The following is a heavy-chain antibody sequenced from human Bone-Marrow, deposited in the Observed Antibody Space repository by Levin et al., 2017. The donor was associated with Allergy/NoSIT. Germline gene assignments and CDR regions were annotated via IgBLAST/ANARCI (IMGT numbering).Heavy chain of an antibody. CDR3: AKRGCSGTSCYSGLGAFDD. J-gene: IGHJ3*01. D-gene: IGHD2-15*01. Sequence: GGSLRLSCAASGFTLRSYAMSWVRQAPGKGLEWVSAISSSGDTTYYAASVKGRFTISRDISKNTMYLQMNSLRVDDMAMYFCAKRGCSGTSCYSGLGAFDDWGQGTKVTVSS. V-gene: IGHV3-23*01. CDR1: GFTLRSYA. CDR2: ISSSGDTT.